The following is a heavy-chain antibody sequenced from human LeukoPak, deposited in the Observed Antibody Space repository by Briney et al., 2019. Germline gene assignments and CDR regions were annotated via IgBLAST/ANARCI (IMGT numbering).Heavy chain of an antibody. Sequence: PGGSLRLSCAASGFTFSSYAISWVRQAPGQGLEWMGWINAYNGNTNYAQNLQDRVTMTTDTSTSTAYMELRSLRSDDTALYYCARNYDRRPFDYWGQGTLVTVSS. J-gene: IGHJ4*02. CDR2: INAYNGNT. CDR3: ARNYDRRPFDY. V-gene: IGHV1-18*01. D-gene: IGHD3-22*01. CDR1: GFTFSSYA.